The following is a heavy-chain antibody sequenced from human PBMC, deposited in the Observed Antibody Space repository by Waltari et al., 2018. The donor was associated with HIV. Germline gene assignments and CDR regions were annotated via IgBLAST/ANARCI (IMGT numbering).Heavy chain of an antibody. D-gene: IGHD3-10*01. CDR3: ARAFMIRGTGAFDI. J-gene: IGHJ3*02. V-gene: IGHV3-48*03. Sequence: EVQVAESGGGLVQPGGSLRLYCAPCGFSFRCYDLNWVGHAPGKGLEWVSYISSSGSTIYFADSVKCRFTMSRDNAKNSLYLRMNSLRAEDTAVYYCARAFMIRGTGAFDIWGQGTMVTVSS. CDR2: ISSSGSTI. CDR1: GFSFRCYD.